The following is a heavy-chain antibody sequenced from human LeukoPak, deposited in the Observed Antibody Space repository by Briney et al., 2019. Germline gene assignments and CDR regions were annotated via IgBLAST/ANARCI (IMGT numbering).Heavy chain of an antibody. CDR1: GFTFSNYW. CDR2: INRDGSDK. V-gene: IGHV3-7*04. J-gene: IGHJ4*02. D-gene: IGHD5-12*01. CDR3: AWAIEGAYDL. Sequence: GGSLRLSCAASGFTFSNYWMTWVRQAPGKGLEWVANINRDGSDKYYMASVQGRFTISRDNAKNSLSLQMNSLRVEDTAVYFCAWAIEGAYDLWGQGTLVTVSS.